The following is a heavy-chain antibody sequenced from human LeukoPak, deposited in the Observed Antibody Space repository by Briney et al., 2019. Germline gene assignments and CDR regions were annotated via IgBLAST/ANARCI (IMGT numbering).Heavy chain of an antibody. J-gene: IGHJ6*04. CDR2: ISGSGSNT. D-gene: IGHD2-2*01. Sequence: GGSLRLSCVASGFTFSSYAMSWVRQAPGKGLEWVSTISGSGSNTYYADSVKGRFTISRDNSKNTLYLQMNSLRAEDTAVYYSYCSSSSCYAANGLDVWGEGTTVTVSS. CDR1: GFTFSSYA. V-gene: IGHV3-23*01. CDR3: YCSSSSCYAANGLDV.